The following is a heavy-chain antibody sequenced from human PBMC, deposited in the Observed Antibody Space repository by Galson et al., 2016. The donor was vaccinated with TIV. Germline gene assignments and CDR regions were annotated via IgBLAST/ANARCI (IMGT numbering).Heavy chain of an antibody. V-gene: IGHV1-46*01. CDR3: ARRFYFDY. CDR2: INPSGGST. Sequence: SVKVSCKASGYTFTGYFIHWVRQAPGQGLEWMGIINPSGGSTSYAQKFQGRVTMTRVTSTSTVYMELSSLRSEDTAVYYCARRFYFDYWGQGTLVTVSS. J-gene: IGHJ4*02. CDR1: GYTFTGYF.